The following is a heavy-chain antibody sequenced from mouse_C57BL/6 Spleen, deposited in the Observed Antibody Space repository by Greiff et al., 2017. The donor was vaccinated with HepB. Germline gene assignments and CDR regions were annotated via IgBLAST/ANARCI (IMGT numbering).Heavy chain of an antibody. CDR3: ARSKGTLTVPWFAY. CDR2: IDPNSGGT. V-gene: IGHV1-72*01. D-gene: IGHD4-1*01. CDR1: GYTFTSYW. J-gene: IGHJ3*01. Sequence: QVHVKQPGAELVKPGASVKLSCKASGYTFTSYWMHWVKQRPGRGLEWIGRIDPNSGGTKYNEKFKSKATLTVDKPSSTAYMQLSSLTSEDSAVYYCARSKGTLTVPWFAYWGQGTLVTVSA.